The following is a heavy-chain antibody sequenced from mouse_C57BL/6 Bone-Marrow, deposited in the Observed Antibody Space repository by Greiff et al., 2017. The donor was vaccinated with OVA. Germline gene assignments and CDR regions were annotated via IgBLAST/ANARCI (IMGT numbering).Heavy chain of an antibody. V-gene: IGHV1-50*01. CDR2: IDPSDSYT. CDR3: ARDH. Sequence: VQLQQPGAELVQPGASVKLSCKASGYTFTSYWMQWVKQRPGQGLEWIGEIDPSDSYTNYNQKFKGKATLTVDTSSSTAYMQLSGLASEDAAVYYCARDHWGQGTLVTVSA. J-gene: IGHJ3*01. CDR1: GYTFTSYW.